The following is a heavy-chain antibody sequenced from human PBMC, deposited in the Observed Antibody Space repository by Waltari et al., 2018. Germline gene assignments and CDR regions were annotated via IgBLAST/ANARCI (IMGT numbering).Heavy chain of an antibody. CDR3: ALMGVVPAATPFDY. Sequence: QLQLQESGPGLVKPSETLSLTCTVSGGSISSSSYYWGWIRQPPGKGLEWIGSIYYSWSTYYNPSLKSRVTISVDTSKNQFSLKLSSVTAADTAVYYCALMGVVPAATPFDYWGQGTLVTVSS. CDR1: GGSISSSSYY. CDR2: IYYSWST. J-gene: IGHJ4*02. D-gene: IGHD2-2*01. V-gene: IGHV4-39*01.